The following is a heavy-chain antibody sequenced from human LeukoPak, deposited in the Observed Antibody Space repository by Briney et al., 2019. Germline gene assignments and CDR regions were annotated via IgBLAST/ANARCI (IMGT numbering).Heavy chain of an antibody. D-gene: IGHD3-3*01. CDR3: ARAATYFDFWTSYMDV. J-gene: IGHJ6*03. V-gene: IGHV1-8*01. CDR1: GYTFTSYD. CDR2: INPNSGGT. Sequence: ASVKVSCKASGYTFTSYDISWVRQAPGHGLEWMGWINPNSGGTDYAQEFQGRITLSRNTSTGTAYMELTSLTSEDTAVYFCARAATYFDFWTSYMDVWAEGPRSPSP.